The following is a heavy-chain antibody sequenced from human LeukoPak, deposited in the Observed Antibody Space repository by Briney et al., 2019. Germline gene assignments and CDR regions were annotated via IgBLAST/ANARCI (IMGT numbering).Heavy chain of an antibody. CDR2: IYYSGST. CDR3: ASEGGITMVRGVINY. J-gene: IGHJ4*02. CDR1: GGSISSGDYY. D-gene: IGHD3-10*01. Sequence: SETLSLTCTVSGGSISSGDYYWSWIRQPPGKGLEWIGYIYYSGSTYYNPSLKSRVTISVDTSKNQFSLKLSSVTAADTAVYYCASEGGITMVRGVINYWGQGTLVTVSP. V-gene: IGHV4-30-4*01.